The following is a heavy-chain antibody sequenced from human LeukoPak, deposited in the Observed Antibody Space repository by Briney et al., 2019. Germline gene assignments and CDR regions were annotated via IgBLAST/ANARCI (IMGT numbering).Heavy chain of an antibody. Sequence: GRSLRLSCAASGFTFSSYAMHWVRQAPGKGLEWVAVISYDGSNKYYADSVKGRFTISRDNSKNTLYLQMNSLRAGDTAVYYCARAYSLTGYTLDYWGQGTLVTVSS. CDR3: ARAYSLTGYTLDY. CDR2: ISYDGSNK. CDR1: GFTFSSYA. V-gene: IGHV3-30*04. D-gene: IGHD3-9*01. J-gene: IGHJ4*02.